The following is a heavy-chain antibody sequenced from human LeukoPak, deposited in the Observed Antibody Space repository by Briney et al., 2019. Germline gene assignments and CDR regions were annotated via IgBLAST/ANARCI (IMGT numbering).Heavy chain of an antibody. Sequence: GESLKISCAASGFTFSSYAITWVRQAPGKGLEWVSLISGTGGSTYYADSVKGRFTISRDNSKNTLYLQMNSLRAEDTAVYYCAKRSIVVPYYFDYCGQGTLVTVSS. V-gene: IGHV3-23*01. D-gene: IGHD2-21*01. CDR1: GFTFSSYA. CDR2: ISGTGGST. J-gene: IGHJ4*02. CDR3: AKRSIVVPYYFDY.